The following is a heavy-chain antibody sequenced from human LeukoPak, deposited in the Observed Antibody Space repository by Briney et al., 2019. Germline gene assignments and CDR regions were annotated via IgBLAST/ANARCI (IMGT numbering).Heavy chain of an antibody. CDR1: GFTFSDYA. Sequence: GGSLRLSCAASGFTFSDYAMSSVRQAPGKGLEWVSASSGSGGSTYYADSVKGRFTISRDNSKNTLYLQMNSLRAEDTALYYCAKLQHTGYDLARGFDYWGQGTLVTVSS. J-gene: IGHJ4*02. D-gene: IGHD5-12*01. CDR3: AKLQHTGYDLARGFDY. CDR2: SSGSGGST. V-gene: IGHV3-23*01.